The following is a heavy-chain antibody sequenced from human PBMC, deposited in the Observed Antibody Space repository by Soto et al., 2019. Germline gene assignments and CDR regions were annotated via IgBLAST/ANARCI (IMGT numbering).Heavy chain of an antibody. J-gene: IGHJ4*02. CDR3: AKDFTPDGYWDFDC. D-gene: IGHD4-17*01. Sequence: LRLSCAASGSTFSTYTMNWVRQAPGKGLEWVSPALPTGSSTFYADSVKRRFTISRDNSKNTLFLQMNNLRAEDTAVYYCAKDFTPDGYWDFDCWGQGTLVTVSS. CDR1: GSTFSTYT. CDR2: ALPTGSST. V-gene: IGHV3-23*01.